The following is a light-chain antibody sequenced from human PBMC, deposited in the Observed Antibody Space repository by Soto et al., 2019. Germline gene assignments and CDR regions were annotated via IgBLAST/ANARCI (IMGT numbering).Light chain of an antibody. V-gene: IGLV1-44*01. J-gene: IGLJ2*01. CDR3: AAWDDSLNGVV. Sequence: QSVLTQPPSASGPPGQRVTISFYGSSSNIGSNTVNWYQQLPGTAPKLLIYSNNQRPSGVPDRFSGSKSGTSASLAISGLQSEDEADYYCAAWDDSLNGVVFGGGTKLTVL. CDR1: SSNIGSNT. CDR2: SNN.